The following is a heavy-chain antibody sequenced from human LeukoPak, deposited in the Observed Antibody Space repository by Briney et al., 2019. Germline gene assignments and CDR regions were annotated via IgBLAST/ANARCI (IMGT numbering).Heavy chain of an antibody. V-gene: IGHV1-18*01. Sequence: GASVKVSCKASGYAYTTYGISWVRQAPGHGPEWVGWISTYNDNTKYAESLQGRVTMTTDTSTRTAYMELRSLTSDDTAVYYCARDYDGTGYQRFWGQGTPVTVSS. CDR1: GYAYTTYG. J-gene: IGHJ4*02. CDR3: ARDYDGTGYQRF. CDR2: ISTYNDNT. D-gene: IGHD3-22*01.